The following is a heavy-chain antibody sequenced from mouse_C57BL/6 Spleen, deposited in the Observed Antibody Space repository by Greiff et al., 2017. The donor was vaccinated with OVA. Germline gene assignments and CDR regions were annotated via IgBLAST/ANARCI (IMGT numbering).Heavy chain of an antibody. CDR2: IDPSDSET. J-gene: IGHJ3*01. CDR3: ASGDYDGTSWFAY. CDR1: GYTFTSYW. Sequence: VQLQQSGAELVRPGSSVKLSCKASGYTFTSYWMHWVKQRPIQGLEWIGNIDPSDSETHYNQKFKDKATLTVDKSSSTAYMQLSSLTSEDSAVYYCASGDYDGTSWFAYWGQGTLVTVSA. D-gene: IGHD2-4*01. V-gene: IGHV1-52*01.